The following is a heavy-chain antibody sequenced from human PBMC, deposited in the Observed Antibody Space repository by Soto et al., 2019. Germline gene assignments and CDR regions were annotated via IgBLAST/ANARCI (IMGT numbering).Heavy chain of an antibody. Sequence: EVQLVESGGNLVQPGGSLRLSCAASGFRFSIYSMNWVRQAPGKGLEWSAYITSDTKTIKYADSVKGRFTISRDNGKNLVYLHMNSMRNADTAIYYCARTVEGHFDYWGQGTVVTVSA. CDR1: GFRFSIYS. D-gene: IGHD4-4*01. CDR2: ITSDTKTI. J-gene: IGHJ4*02. V-gene: IGHV3-48*02. CDR3: ARTVEGHFDY.